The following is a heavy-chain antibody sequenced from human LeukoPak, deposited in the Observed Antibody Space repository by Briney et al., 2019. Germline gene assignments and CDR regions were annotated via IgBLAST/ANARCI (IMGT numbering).Heavy chain of an antibody. CDR2: IYYSGST. D-gene: IGHD5-12*01. Sequence: SETLSLTCTVSGGSISSSSYYWGWIRQPPGKGLEWIGSIYYSGSTYYNPSLKSRVTISVDTSKNQFSLKLSSVTAADTAVYYCASDTSGYVNYWGQGTLVTVSS. V-gene: IGHV4-39*07. J-gene: IGHJ4*02. CDR3: ASDTSGYVNY. CDR1: GGSISSSSYY.